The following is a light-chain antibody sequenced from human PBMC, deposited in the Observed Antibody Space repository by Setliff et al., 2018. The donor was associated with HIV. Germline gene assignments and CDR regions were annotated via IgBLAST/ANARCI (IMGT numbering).Light chain of an antibody. CDR1: SNDVGGYNL. CDR3: SSYAGTLYV. V-gene: IGLV2-23*02. J-gene: IGLJ1*01. Sequence: QSALARPASVSGSPGQSITISCTGTSNDVGGYNLVSWYQRYPGKAPKLMIYEVTKRPSGVFNRFSGSKSGNTASLTISGLQTEDEADYYCSSYAGTLYVFGTGTKVTVL. CDR2: EVT.